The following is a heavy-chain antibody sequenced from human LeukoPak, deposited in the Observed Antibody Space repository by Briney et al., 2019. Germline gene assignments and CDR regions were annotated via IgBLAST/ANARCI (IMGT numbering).Heavy chain of an antibody. Sequence: GGSLRLSCAASGFTFSSYSMNWVRQAPGKGLEWVSSISSSSSYICYADSVKGRFTISRDNAKNSLYLQMNSLRAEDTAVYYCARDPRIFGVVINDAFDIWGQGTMVTVSS. J-gene: IGHJ3*02. D-gene: IGHD3-3*01. CDR1: GFTFSSYS. CDR3: ARDPRIFGVVINDAFDI. V-gene: IGHV3-21*01. CDR2: ISSSSSYI.